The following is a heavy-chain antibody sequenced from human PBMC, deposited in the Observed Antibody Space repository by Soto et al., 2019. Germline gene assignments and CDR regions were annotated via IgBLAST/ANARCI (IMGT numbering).Heavy chain of an antibody. CDR2: IDPSDSYT. Sequence: GESLTLSCKGSGYSFTSYWISWVRQMTGKGLEWMGRIDPSDSYTNYSPSFQGHVTISADKSISTAYLQWSSLKASDTAMYYCASHSSGWRGSFDYWGQGTLVTVSS. J-gene: IGHJ4*02. CDR3: ASHSSGWRGSFDY. D-gene: IGHD6-19*01. V-gene: IGHV5-10-1*01. CDR1: GYSFTSYW.